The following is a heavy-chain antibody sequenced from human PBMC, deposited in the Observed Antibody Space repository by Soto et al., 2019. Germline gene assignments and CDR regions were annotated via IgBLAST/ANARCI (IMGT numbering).Heavy chain of an antibody. J-gene: IGHJ5*02. CDR1: GGAFVNYA. V-gene: IGHV1-69*06. CDR2: VIPFSGAA. D-gene: IGHD3-16*01. Sequence: QVQLVQSGTEVKRPGSSVKVSCKSSGGAFVNYAITWVRQAPGQGLEWMGGVIPFSGAADYAQKFQGRVILTADTPASTASMEVSSLRSDDTAVYYCARDIGWGLHAWGQGTLVIVSS. CDR3: ARDIGWGLHA.